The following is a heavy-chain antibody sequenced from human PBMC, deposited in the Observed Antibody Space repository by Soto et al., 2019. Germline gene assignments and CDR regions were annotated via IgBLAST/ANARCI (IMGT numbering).Heavy chain of an antibody. J-gene: IGHJ4*02. V-gene: IGHV1-8*01. CDR3: ARGVGDLGDY. Sequence: QVQLVQSGTEVKNPGASVKVSCKASGYAFNTLHINWVRQAPGQGLEWMGWMNPNNGDTGYAQKFQGRVTMTRDTSINPAYMELTSLTFDDPALYYCARGVGDLGDYWGQGTLVTVSS. CDR1: GYAFNTLH. D-gene: IGHD3-16*01. CDR2: MNPNNGDT.